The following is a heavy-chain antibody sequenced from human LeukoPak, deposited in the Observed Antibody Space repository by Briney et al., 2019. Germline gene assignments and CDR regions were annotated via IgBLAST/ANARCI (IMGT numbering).Heavy chain of an antibody. V-gene: IGHV3-66*01. D-gene: IGHD3-9*01. CDR2: IYSGGST. CDR1: GFTVSSNY. Sequence: QTGGSLRLSCAASGFTVSSNYMSWVRQAPGKGLEWVSVIYSGGSTYYADSVKGRFTISRDNSKNTLCLQLNSLRAEDTAVYYCARVSVLRYFDWLFLFDYWGQGTLVTVSS. CDR3: ARVSVLRYFDWLFLFDY. J-gene: IGHJ4*02.